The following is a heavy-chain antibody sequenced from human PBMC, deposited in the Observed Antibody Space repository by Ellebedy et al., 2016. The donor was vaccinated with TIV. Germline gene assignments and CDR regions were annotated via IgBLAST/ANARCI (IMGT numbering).Heavy chain of an antibody. CDR2: ISADGGYI. CDR1: AFSFSTYA. D-gene: IGHD6-6*01. J-gene: IGHJ6*02. Sequence: GGSLRLSCAASAFSFSTYAMHWARQAPGKGLEWVSFISADGGYIKYGDSVKGRFTVSRDNAKKSLYLQMSSLRGEDTAVYYCAKDQKVAAPSPSAWTARYGMDVWGQGTTVTVSS. CDR3: AKDQKVAAPSPSAWTARYGMDV. V-gene: IGHV3-21*01.